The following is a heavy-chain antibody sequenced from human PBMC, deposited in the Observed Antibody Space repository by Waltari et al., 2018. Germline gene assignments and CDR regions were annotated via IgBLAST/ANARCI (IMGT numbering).Heavy chain of an antibody. D-gene: IGHD4-17*01. CDR3: ARSCGLRCHWFDP. Sequence: MHWVRQAPGKGLVWVSRINSDGRCTSYADSVKGRFTISRDNTKNTLYLQMNSLRAEETAVYYCARSCGLRCHWFDPWGQGTLVTVSS. V-gene: IGHV3-74*01. J-gene: IGHJ5*02. CDR2: INSDGRCT.